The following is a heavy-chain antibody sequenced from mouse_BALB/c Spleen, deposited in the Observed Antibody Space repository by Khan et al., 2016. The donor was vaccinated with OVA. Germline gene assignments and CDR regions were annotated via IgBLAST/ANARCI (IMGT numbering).Heavy chain of an antibody. V-gene: IGHV5-6-4*01. J-gene: IGHJ2*01. CDR3: TGHRGYYGSSAYVDY. Sequence: EVELVESGGGLVRPGGSLKLSCAASGFSFSSYSMSWFRQTPEKRLEWVATISSGGSYTYYPDSVKGRFTISRDTAKNTQHLQVNSLRYKDTAMDYCTGHRGYYGSSAYVDYWGQGTTLTASS. D-gene: IGHD1-1*01. CDR1: GFSFSSYS. CDR2: ISSGGSYT.